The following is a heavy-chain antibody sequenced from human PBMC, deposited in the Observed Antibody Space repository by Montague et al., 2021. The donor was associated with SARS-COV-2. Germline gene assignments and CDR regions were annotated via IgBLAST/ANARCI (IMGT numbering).Heavy chain of an antibody. CDR1: GFTFSSYG. Sequence: SLRLFCAASGFTFSSYGMHWVRQAPGKGLEWVAVIWYDGSNKYYADSVKGRFTISRDNSKNTLYLQMNSLRAEDTAVYYCAKDLDGDYDKYYYYYGMDVWGQGTTVTVSS. V-gene: IGHV3-33*06. CDR2: IWYDGSNK. J-gene: IGHJ6*02. CDR3: AKDLDGDYDKYYYYYGMDV. D-gene: IGHD4-17*01.